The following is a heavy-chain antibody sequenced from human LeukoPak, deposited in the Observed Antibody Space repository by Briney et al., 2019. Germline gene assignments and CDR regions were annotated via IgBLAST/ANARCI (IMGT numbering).Heavy chain of an antibody. V-gene: IGHV1-2*02. CDR3: ARDLSQLTHSGVVVAATFDDGFDP. D-gene: IGHD2-15*01. J-gene: IGHJ5*02. CDR1: GYTFTGYY. CDR2: INPNSGGT. Sequence: ASVKVSCKASGYTFTGYYMHLMRQAPGQGLEWMGWINPNSGGTNYAQKFQGRVTMTRDTSISTAYMELSRLISDDTAVYYCARDLSQLTHSGVVVAATFDDGFDPWGQGTLVTVSS.